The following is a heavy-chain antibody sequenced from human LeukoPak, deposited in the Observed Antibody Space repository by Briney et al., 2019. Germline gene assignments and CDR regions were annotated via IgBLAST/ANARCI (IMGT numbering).Heavy chain of an antibody. J-gene: IGHJ4*02. Sequence: SETLSLTCAVYGGSFSGYYWSWIRQPPGKGLEWIGEINHSGSTNYNPSLKSRVTISVDTSKNQFSLKLSSVTAADTAVYYCAREKVGFFEGADRGGWGQGTLVTVSS. CDR2: INHSGST. D-gene: IGHD3-3*01. CDR3: AREKVGFFEGADRGG. V-gene: IGHV4-34*01. CDR1: GGSFSGYY.